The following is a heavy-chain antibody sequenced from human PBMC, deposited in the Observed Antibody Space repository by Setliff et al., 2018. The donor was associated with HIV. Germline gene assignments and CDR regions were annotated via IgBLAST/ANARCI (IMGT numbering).Heavy chain of an antibody. J-gene: IGHJ4*02. CDR2: IHASGKT. Sequence: LSLTCTVSGDTDFYWNWIRQPPGKGLEWIGYIHASGKTNYNPSLKSRVTISLDTSKMQFSLHLTSVTAADTAVYYCATLDPSGGNFLAYWGQGTLVTVS. CDR1: GDTDFY. CDR3: ATLDPSGGNFLAY. V-gene: IGHV4-4*09. D-gene: IGHD2-21*02.